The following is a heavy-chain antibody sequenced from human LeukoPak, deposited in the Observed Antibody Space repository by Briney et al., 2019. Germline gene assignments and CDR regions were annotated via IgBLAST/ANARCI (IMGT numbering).Heavy chain of an antibody. D-gene: IGHD2-2*01. Sequence: SETLPLTCAVYGGSFSGYHWSWIRQPPGKGLEWIGEINHSGSTNYNPSLKSRVTISVDTSKNQFSLKLSSVTAADTAVYYCARGQYQLLFLGPRNNWFDPWGQGTLVTVSS. V-gene: IGHV4-34*01. CDR1: GGSFSGYH. CDR2: INHSGST. J-gene: IGHJ5*02. CDR3: ARGQYQLLFLGPRNNWFDP.